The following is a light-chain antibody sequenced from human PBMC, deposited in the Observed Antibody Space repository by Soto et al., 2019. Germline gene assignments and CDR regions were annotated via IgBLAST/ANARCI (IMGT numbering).Light chain of an antibody. CDR3: QQYSNSPQT. CDR2: GAS. V-gene: IGKV3-20*01. Sequence: EMVLTQSPGTLSLSPGERATLSCRASQSVSSSYLAWYQQKPGQAPRLLIYGASSRATGIPDRFSGSGSGTDFTLTISRLEPEDFAVYFCQQYSNSPQTFGQGTKVDIK. CDR1: QSVSSSY. J-gene: IGKJ1*01.